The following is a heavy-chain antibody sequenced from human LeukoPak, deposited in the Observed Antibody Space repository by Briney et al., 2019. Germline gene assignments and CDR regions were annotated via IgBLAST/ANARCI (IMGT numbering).Heavy chain of an antibody. CDR1: GGSISSGRYY. D-gene: IGHD1-1*01. CDR2: IYTSGST. V-gene: IGHV4-61*02. Sequence: SQTLSLTCTVSGGSISSGRYYWSWIRQPAGKGLEWVGRIYTSGSTNYNPSLKSRVTISVDTSKNQCSLKLGSVTAADTPVYYCARDAELEPTVRYFDYWGQGTLVTVSS. J-gene: IGHJ4*02. CDR3: ARDAELEPTVRYFDY.